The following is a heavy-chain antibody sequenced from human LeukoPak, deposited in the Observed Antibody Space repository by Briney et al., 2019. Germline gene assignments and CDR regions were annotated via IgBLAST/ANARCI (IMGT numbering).Heavy chain of an antibody. CDR1: GYTLTELS. D-gene: IGHD5-12*01. J-gene: IGHJ4*02. CDR3: AIQRGYSGYVRY. CDR2: FDPEDGET. Sequence: ASVKVSCKVSGYTLTELSMHWVRQAPGKGLGWMGGFDPEDGETIYARKFQGRVTMTEDTSTDTAYMELSSLRSEDTAVYYCAIQRGYSGYVRYWGQGTLVTVSS. V-gene: IGHV1-24*01.